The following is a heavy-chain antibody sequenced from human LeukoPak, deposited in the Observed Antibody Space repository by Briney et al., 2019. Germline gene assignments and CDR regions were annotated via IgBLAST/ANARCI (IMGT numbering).Heavy chain of an antibody. Sequence: PSETLSLTCTVSGGSISTYYWSWSRQPPGKGVEWIGYIYYSGNTNYNPSLKSRVTISVDTSKNQFSLKLSSVTAADTAVYYCARVRLVGYDILTGYYSFDYWGQGTLVTVSS. J-gene: IGHJ4*02. CDR1: GGSISTYY. D-gene: IGHD3-9*01. CDR3: ARVRLVGYDILTGYYSFDY. V-gene: IGHV4-59*01. CDR2: IYYSGNT.